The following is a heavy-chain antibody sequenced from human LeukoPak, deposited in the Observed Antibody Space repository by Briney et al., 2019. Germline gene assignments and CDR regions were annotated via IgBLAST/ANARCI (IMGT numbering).Heavy chain of an antibody. CDR1: GGSFSGYY. CDR2: INHSGST. J-gene: IGHJ4*02. D-gene: IGHD5-18*01. V-gene: IGHV4-34*01. CDR3: ARRYGYFDY. Sequence: SETLSLTCAVYGGSFSGYYWSWIRQPPGKGLEWIGEINHSGSTNYNPSLKSRVTISVDTSKNQFSLKLSSVTAADTAVYYCARRYGYFDYWGQGTLVTVSS.